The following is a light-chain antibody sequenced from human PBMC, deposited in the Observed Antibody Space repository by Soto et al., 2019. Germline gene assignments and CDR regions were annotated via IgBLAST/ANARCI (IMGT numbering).Light chain of an antibody. CDR2: LGA. V-gene: IGKV2-28*01. J-gene: IGKJ5*01. CDR1: QSLLHSNGYTY. Sequence: IVMTQSPLSLPVTPGEPASISCRSSQSLLHSNGYTYLDWYLQKPGQSPQLLIYLGAERASGVPARFSGSKSGTDFTQKISRVEAEDVGMYYGMQGLQTPVTFGQGTRLEIK. CDR3: MQGLQTPVT.